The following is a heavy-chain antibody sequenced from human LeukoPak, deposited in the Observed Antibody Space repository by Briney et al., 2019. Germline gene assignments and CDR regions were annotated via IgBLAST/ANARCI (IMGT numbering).Heavy chain of an antibody. V-gene: IGHV3-21*01. J-gene: IGHJ3*02. Sequence: GGSLRLSCAASGFTFSSYAMHWVRQAPGKGLEWVSSISSSSSYIYYADSVKGRFTISRDNAKNSLYLQMNSLRAEDTAVYYCARDIASTSWPSAFDIWGQGTMVTVSS. D-gene: IGHD2-2*01. CDR2: ISSSSSYI. CDR3: ARDIASTSWPSAFDI. CDR1: GFTFSSYA.